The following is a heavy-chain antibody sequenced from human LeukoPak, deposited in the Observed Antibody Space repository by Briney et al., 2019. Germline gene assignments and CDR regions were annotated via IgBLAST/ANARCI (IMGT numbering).Heavy chain of an antibody. Sequence: GRSLSLSCAAAGFIFNDYWMGWIRQAAGGVLEWVVNINQDGSDNYYVDSMKGRFTSSRDNAKNSVYLQMSGLRAEDTAVYYCARSSWGSSTNSWGQGTLVIVSS. V-gene: IGHV3-7*01. CDR1: GFIFNDYW. D-gene: IGHD3-16*01. J-gene: IGHJ4*02. CDR3: ARSSWGSSTNS. CDR2: INQDGSDN.